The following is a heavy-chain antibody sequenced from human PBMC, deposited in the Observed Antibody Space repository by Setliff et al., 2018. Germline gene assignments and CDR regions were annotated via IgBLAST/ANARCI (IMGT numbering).Heavy chain of an antibody. Sequence: SETLSLTCTVSGGSINSGDYFWSWFRQLPGKGLEWIGYIYYTGSTHYNPSLKSRLTMPIDTSKNQFSLNLKSVTAADTAVYFCAWDGSYYDRGGNRTWFFDLWGRGTLVTVSS. D-gene: IGHD3-22*01. CDR2: IYYTGST. V-gene: IGHV4-31*03. CDR1: GGSINSGDYF. J-gene: IGHJ2*01. CDR3: AWDGSYYDRGGNRTWFFDL.